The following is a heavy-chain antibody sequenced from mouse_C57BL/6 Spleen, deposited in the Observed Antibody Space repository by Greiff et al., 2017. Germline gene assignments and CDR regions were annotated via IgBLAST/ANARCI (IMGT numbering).Heavy chain of an antibody. CDR2: IYPSDSET. CDR1: GYTFTSYW. V-gene: IGHV1-61*01. J-gene: IGHJ4*01. D-gene: IGHD1-1*01. CDR3: ARSGYYYGSSHYAMDY. Sequence: VQLQQPGAELVRPGSSVKLSFKASGYTFTSYWMDWVKQRPGQGLEWIGNIYPSDSETHYNQKFKDKATLLVDKSSSTAYMQRSSLTSEDSAVYYCARSGYYYGSSHYAMDYWGQGTSVTVSS.